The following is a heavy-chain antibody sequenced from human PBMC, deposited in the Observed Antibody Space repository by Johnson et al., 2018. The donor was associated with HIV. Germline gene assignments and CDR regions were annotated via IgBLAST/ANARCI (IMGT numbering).Heavy chain of an antibody. CDR1: GFSFSSYG. CDR3: AKEPAVGYSGSFSGGFDI. J-gene: IGHJ3*02. CDR2: ISYDGSNK. Sequence: QVQLVESGGGVVQPGRSLRLSCAASGFSFSSYGMHWVRQAPGKGLEWVAVISYDGSNKYYADSVKGRFTISRDNSKNTLHLQMNSLRAEDTAVYYCAKEPAVGYSGSFSGGFDIWGQGTLVSVSS. V-gene: IGHV3-30*18. D-gene: IGHD1-26*01.